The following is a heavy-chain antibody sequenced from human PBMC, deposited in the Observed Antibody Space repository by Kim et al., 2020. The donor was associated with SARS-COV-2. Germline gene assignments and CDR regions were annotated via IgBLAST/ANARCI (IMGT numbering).Heavy chain of an antibody. Sequence: ASVKVSCKASGYTFTSYAMHWVRQAPGQRLEWMGWINAGNGNTKYSQKFQGRVTITRDTSASTAYMELSSLRSEDTAVYYCAREQGQQPITDYWGQGTLVTVSS. CDR1: GYTFTSYA. V-gene: IGHV1-3*01. D-gene: IGHD6-13*01. J-gene: IGHJ4*02. CDR3: AREQGQQPITDY. CDR2: INAGNGNT.